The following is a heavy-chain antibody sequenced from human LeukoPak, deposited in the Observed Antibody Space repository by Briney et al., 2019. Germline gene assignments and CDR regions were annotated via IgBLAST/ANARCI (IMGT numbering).Heavy chain of an antibody. D-gene: IGHD2-15*01. Sequence: ASVKVSCKASVYTFTSYYMHWVRQAPGQGLEWMGIINPSGCSTSYAQKFQGRVTMTRDMSTSTVYMELSSLRSEDTAVYYCARDLIVRYCSGGSCYSAVEYYFDYWGQGTLVTVSS. CDR1: VYTFTSYY. CDR2: INPSGCST. CDR3: ARDLIVRYCSGGSCYSAVEYYFDY. J-gene: IGHJ4*02. V-gene: IGHV1-46*01.